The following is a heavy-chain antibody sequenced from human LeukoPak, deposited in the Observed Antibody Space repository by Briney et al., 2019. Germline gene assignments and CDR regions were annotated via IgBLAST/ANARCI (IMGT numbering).Heavy chain of an antibody. J-gene: IGHJ3*02. CDR3: ARRRDGYNFRAFDI. CDR2: IYYSGST. V-gene: IGHV4-59*08. Sequence: KPSETLSLTCTVSGGSISSYYWSWIRQPPGKGLEWIGYIYYSGSTNYNPSLKSRVTISVDTSKNQFSLKLSSVTAADTAVYYCARRRDGYNFRAFDIWGQGTMVTVSP. CDR1: GGSISSYY. D-gene: IGHD5-24*01.